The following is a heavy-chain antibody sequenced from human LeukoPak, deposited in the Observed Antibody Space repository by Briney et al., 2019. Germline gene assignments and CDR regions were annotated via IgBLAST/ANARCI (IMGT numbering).Heavy chain of an antibody. CDR3: AKAPAAATKYYYGMDV. CDR2: ISGSGGAT. D-gene: IGHD6-13*01. Sequence: GGSLRLSCAASGFTFNNYAMSWVRQAPGKGLEWVSAISGSGGATYYADSVKGRFTISRDNSKSTLFLHMNSLRVEGTAVYYCAKAPAAATKYYYGMDVWGQGTTVTVSS. V-gene: IGHV3-23*01. CDR1: GFTFNNYA. J-gene: IGHJ6*02.